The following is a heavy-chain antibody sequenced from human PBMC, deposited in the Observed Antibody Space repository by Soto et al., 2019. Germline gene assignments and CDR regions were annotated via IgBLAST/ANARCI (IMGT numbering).Heavy chain of an antibody. CDR2: IIPIFGTA. CDR1: GGTFSSYA. Sequence: EASVKVSCKASGGTFSSYAISWVRQAPGQGLEWMGGIIPIFGTANYAQKFQGRVTITADESTSTAYMELSSLRSEDTAVYYCELGYCSGGSCYSSDYWGQGTLVTVSS. J-gene: IGHJ4*02. CDR3: ELGYCSGGSCYSSDY. D-gene: IGHD2-15*01. V-gene: IGHV1-69*13.